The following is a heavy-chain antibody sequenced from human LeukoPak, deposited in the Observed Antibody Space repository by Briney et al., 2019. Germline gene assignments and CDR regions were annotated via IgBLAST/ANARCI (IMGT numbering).Heavy chain of an antibody. V-gene: IGHV5-51*01. D-gene: IGHD4-17*01. CDR1: GYNFTPYW. J-gene: IGHJ2*01. CDR3: ARHSPPAETTGGYFDL. Sequence: GESLKISCQSSGYNFTPYWIVWVRQMPGKGLEWMGITFAGYSYTIYSPSFQGQVTISVDKSISTAYLQWSSLKASDTAIYYCARHSPPAETTGGYFDLWGRGPLVTVSA. CDR2: TFAGYSYT.